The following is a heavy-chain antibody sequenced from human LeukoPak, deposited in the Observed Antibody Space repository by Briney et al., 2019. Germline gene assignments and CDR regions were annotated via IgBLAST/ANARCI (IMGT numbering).Heavy chain of an antibody. D-gene: IGHD3-10*01. J-gene: IGHJ4*02. CDR3: ARSPMVRGVIITD. V-gene: IGHV4-39*07. CDR2: VFYSGST. CDR1: GGSISSSIYY. Sequence: SETLSLTCTVSGGSISSSIYYWGWIRQPPGKGLEWIGSVFYSGSTYYNPSLKSRVTISVDTSKNQFSLKLSSVTAADTAVYYCARSPMVRGVIITDWGQGTLVTVSS.